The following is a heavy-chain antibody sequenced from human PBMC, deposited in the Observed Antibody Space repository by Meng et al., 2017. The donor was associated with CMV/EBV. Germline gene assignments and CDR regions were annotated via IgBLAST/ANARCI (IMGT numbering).Heavy chain of an antibody. Sequence: GGSLRLSCAASGFTFSSYSMNWVRQAPGKGLEWVSYISSSSSTIYYADSVKGRFTISRDNAKNSLYLQMNSLRAEDTAVYYCAKDVRLWRRIAAAGLDYWGQGTLVTVSS. J-gene: IGHJ4*02. V-gene: IGHV3-48*04. D-gene: IGHD6-13*01. CDR2: ISSSSSTI. CDR1: GFTFSSYS. CDR3: AKDVRLWRRIAAAGLDY.